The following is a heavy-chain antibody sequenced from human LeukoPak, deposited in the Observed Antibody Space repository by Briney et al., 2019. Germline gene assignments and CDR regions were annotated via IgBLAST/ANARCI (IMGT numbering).Heavy chain of an antibody. CDR3: ARLADLTVADY. D-gene: IGHD5-12*01. V-gene: IGHV4-39*01. J-gene: IGHJ4*02. Sequence: SETLSLTCTVSGGSISSSSYYWGWIRQPPGKELEWIGSIYYSGSTYYNPSLKSRVTISVDTSRNQFSLKLSSVTAADTAVYYCARLADLTVADYWGQGTLVTVSS. CDR1: GGSISSSSYY. CDR2: IYYSGST.